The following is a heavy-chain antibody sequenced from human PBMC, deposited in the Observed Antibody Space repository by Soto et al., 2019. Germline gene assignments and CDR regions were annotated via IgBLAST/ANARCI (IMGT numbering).Heavy chain of an antibody. CDR3: ARVVHYYGSGSYYGPYFDY. J-gene: IGHJ4*02. CDR1: GFTFSDYY. CDR2: ISSSSSYT. D-gene: IGHD3-10*01. Sequence: PGGSLRLSCAASGFTFSDYYMSWIRQAPGKGLVWVSYISSSSSYTNYADSVKGRFTISRDNAKNSLYLQMNSLRAEDTAVYYCARVVHYYGSGSYYGPYFDYWGQGTLVTVSS. V-gene: IGHV3-11*05.